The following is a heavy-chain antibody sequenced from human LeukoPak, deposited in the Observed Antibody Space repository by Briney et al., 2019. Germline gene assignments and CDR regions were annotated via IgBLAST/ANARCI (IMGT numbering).Heavy chain of an antibody. CDR1: GGSISSSSYY. Sequence: SSETLSLTCTVSGGSISSSSYYWGWIRQPPGKGLEWIGSIYYSGSTYYNPSLKSRVTISVDTSKNQFSLKLSSVTAADTAVYYCARDLRYCSGGSCDNWFDPWGQGTLVTVSS. CDR3: ARDLRYCSGGSCDNWFDP. V-gene: IGHV4-39*07. J-gene: IGHJ5*02. D-gene: IGHD2-15*01. CDR2: IYYSGST.